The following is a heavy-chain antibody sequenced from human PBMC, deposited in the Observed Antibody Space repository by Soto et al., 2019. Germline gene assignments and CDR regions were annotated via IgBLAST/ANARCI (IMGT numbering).Heavy chain of an antibody. CDR3: AHSAPGGIQLWYYYYYGMDV. CDR1: GFSLSTSGVG. V-gene: IGHV2-5*01. D-gene: IGHD5-18*01. J-gene: IGHJ6*02. Sequence: TLFHPTQTLTLTCTFSGFSLSTSGVGVGWIRQPPGKALEWLALIYWNDDKRYSPSLKSRLTITKDTSKNQVVLTMTNMDPVDTATYYCAHSAPGGIQLWYYYYYGMDVWGQGTTVTVSS. CDR2: IYWNDDK.